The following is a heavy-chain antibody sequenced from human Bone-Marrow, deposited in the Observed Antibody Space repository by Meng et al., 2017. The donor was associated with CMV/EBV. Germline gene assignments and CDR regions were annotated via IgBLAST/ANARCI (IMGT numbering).Heavy chain of an antibody. CDR1: GYTFSYYD. CDR2: MNPNRGNT. D-gene: IGHD5-24*01. CDR3: ARARQVEMATIADY. V-gene: IGHV1-8*01. Sequence: ASVKVSCKASGYTFSYYDIIWVRQASGQGLEWVGWMNPNRGNTAYAQKFQGRVTMTRDTSTSIAYMELSSLRSGDTAVYYCARARQVEMATIADYWGQGTLVTVSS. J-gene: IGHJ4*02.